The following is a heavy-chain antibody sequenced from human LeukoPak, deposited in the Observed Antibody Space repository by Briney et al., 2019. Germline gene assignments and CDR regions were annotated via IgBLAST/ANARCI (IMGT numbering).Heavy chain of an antibody. CDR2: INHSGST. J-gene: IGHJ4*02. CDR3: ARGGGLGYCSSTSCHPVGY. Sequence: SETLSLTCAVYGGSFSGYYWSWIRQPPGKGLEWIGEINHSGSTNYNPSLKSRVTISVDTSKNQFSLKLSSVTAADTAVYYCARGGGLGYCSSTSCHPVGYWGQGTLVTVSS. V-gene: IGHV4-34*01. D-gene: IGHD2-2*01. CDR1: GGSFSGYY.